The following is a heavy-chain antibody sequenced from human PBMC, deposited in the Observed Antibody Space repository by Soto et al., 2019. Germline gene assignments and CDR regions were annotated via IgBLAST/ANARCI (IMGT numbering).Heavy chain of an antibody. V-gene: IGHV3-21*01. Sequence: GGSLRLSCAASGFTFSSYSMNWVRQAPGKGLEWVSSISSSSCYIYYADSVKGRFTISRDNAKNSLYLQMNSLRAEDTAVYYCARAGQLDPYYFDYWGQGTLVTVSS. J-gene: IGHJ4*02. D-gene: IGHD6-6*01. CDR1: GFTFSSYS. CDR2: ISSSSCYI. CDR3: ARAGQLDPYYFDY.